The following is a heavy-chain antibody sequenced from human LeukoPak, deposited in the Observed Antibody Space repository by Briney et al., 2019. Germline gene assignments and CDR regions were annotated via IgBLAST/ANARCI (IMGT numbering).Heavy chain of an antibody. CDR3: ARSIYHYYDSSAYSQFDY. D-gene: IGHD3-22*01. CDR1: GFTFSNYN. CDR2: I. V-gene: IGHV3-69-1*01. J-gene: IGHJ4*02. Sequence: PGGSLRLSCAASGFTFSNYNMNWVRQAPGKGLEWVSSIYYADSLKGRFTISRDNAKNSLYLQMNSLRAEDTAVYHCARSIYHYYDSSAYSQFDYWGQGTLVTVSS.